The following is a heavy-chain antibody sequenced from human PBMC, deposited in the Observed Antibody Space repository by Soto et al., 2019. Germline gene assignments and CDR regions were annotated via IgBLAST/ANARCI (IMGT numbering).Heavy chain of an antibody. CDR2: IIAIIGTA. Sequence: SVKVSCKASGGTFSRYAISWVRQAPGQGLEWMGGIIAIIGTANYAQKLQGRVTITGDASTSTAYMELSSLRFEDTAVYFCARDYSSSTTCPPPYYYYYGMDVWGQGTTVTVSS. J-gene: IGHJ6*02. CDR3: ARDYSSSTTCPPPYYYYYGMDV. D-gene: IGHD2-2*01. V-gene: IGHV1-69*13. CDR1: GGTFSRYA.